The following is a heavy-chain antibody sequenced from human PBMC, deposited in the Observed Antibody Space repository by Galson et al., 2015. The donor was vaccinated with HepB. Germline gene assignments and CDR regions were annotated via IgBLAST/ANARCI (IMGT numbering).Heavy chain of an antibody. Sequence: SLRLSCAASGFTFSSYWMSWVRQAPGKGLEWVANIKQDGSEKYYVDSVKGRFTISRDNAKNSLYLQMNSLRAEDTAVYYCARDSSSWYYYYGMDVGGQGTTVTVSS. CDR1: GFTFSSYW. V-gene: IGHV3-7*03. CDR3: ARDSSSWYYYYGMDV. D-gene: IGHD6-13*01. CDR2: IKQDGSEK. J-gene: IGHJ6*02.